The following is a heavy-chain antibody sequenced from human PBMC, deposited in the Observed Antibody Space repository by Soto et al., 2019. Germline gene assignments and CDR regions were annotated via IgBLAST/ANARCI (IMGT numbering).Heavy chain of an antibody. CDR2: IYYSGST. J-gene: IGHJ4*02. CDR1: GGSISSYY. V-gene: IGHV4-59*01. Sequence: PSETMSLTCTVSGGSISSYYWSWIRQPPGKGLEWIGYIYYSGSTNYNPSLKSRVTISVDTSKNQFSLKLSSVTAADTAVYYCAREGEYSSGWPLLDYWGQGTLVTVSS. CDR3: AREGEYSSGWPLLDY. D-gene: IGHD6-19*01.